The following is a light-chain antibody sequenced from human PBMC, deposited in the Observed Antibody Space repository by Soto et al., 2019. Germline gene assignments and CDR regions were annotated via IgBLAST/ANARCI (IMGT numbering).Light chain of an antibody. CDR3: QQLNIDSYPIT. J-gene: IGKJ5*01. CDR1: QGISSL. V-gene: IGKV1-9*01. CDR2: AAS. Sequence: IQLTQSPSSLSASIGDRVTITCRTSQGISSLLAWYQQKRGKAPKLLIYAASTLQSGIPSRFSGSGSGTDFTLTISSLQPEDFATYYCQQLNIDSYPITFGQGTRLEIK.